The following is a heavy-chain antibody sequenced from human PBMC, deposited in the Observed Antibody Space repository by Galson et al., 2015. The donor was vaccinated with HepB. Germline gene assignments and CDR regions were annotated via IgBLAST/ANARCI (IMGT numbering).Heavy chain of an antibody. CDR1: GFTFDDYA. CDR2: IGWNSGGI. J-gene: IGHJ4*02. CDR3: AKDIYDSSGKYFDL. D-gene: IGHD3-22*01. Sequence: LRLSCAGSGFTFDDYAMHWVRQAPGKGLEWVSGIGWNSGGIDYADSVKGRFTISRDNAKNSLYLQMNSLRAEDTALYYCAKDIYDSSGKYFDLWGQGTLVTVSS. V-gene: IGHV3-9*01.